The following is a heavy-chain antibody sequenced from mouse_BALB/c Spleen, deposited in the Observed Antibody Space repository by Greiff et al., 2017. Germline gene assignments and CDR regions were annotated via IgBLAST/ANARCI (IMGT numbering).Heavy chain of an antibody. D-gene: IGHD2-14*01. CDR2: ISSGSSTI. Sequence: EVKVVESGGGLVQPGGSRKLSCAASGFTFSSFGMHWVRQAPEKGLEWVAYISSGSSTIYYADTVKGRFTISRDHAKNTLFLQMTSLRSEDTAVYYCERYYRYALDYWGQGTTLTVSS. V-gene: IGHV5-17*02. CDR3: ERYYRYALDY. CDR1: GFTFSSFG. J-gene: IGHJ2*01.